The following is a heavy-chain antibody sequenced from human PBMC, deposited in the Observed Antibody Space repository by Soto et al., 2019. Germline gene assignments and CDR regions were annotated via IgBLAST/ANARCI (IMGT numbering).Heavy chain of an antibody. J-gene: IGHJ4*02. Sequence: SQTLSLTCAISGDSVSSDTAAWNWIRQSPSRGLEWLGRTYYRSKWYNDYAVSMKSRISVNPDTSRNQFSLQLNSVTPEDTAVYYCARDREEFCGSTSCYVDWGQGTLVTVSS. CDR3: ARDREEFCGSTSCYVD. CDR2: TYYRSKWYN. CDR1: GDSVSSDTAA. D-gene: IGHD2-2*01. V-gene: IGHV6-1*01.